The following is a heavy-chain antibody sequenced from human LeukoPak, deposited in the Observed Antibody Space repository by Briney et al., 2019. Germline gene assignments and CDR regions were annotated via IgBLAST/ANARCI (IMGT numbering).Heavy chain of an antibody. Sequence: GGSLRLSCAASGFTFSNAWMNWVRQALGKGLEWVGRIKNNIASGTTDYAAPVKGRFTISRDDSKNTLFLQMNSLKTEDTAMYYCTTNDAFDIWGQGTMVTVSS. J-gene: IGHJ3*02. CDR3: TTNDAFDI. V-gene: IGHV3-15*01. CDR1: GFTFSNAW. CDR2: IKNNIASGTT.